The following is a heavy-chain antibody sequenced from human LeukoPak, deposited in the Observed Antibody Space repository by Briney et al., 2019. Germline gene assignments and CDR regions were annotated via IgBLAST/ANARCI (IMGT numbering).Heavy chain of an antibody. J-gene: IGHJ5*02. D-gene: IGHD3-3*01. V-gene: IGHV3-66*02. Sequence: QPGGSLRLSCAASGFTFSSNYMSWVRQAPGKGLEWVSVIYSGGSTYYADSVKGRFTISRDNSKNTLYLQMNSLRAEDTAVYYCARQGFLEKFDPWGQGTLVTVSS. CDR3: ARQGFLEKFDP. CDR1: GFTFSSNY. CDR2: IYSGGST.